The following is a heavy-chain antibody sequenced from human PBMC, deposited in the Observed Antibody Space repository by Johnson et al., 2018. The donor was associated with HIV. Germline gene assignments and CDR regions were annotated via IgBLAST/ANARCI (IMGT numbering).Heavy chain of an antibody. CDR3: ARDIQQPQRGEQGLAEDAFDI. D-gene: IGHD6-13*01. CDR1: GFTFSSYG. Sequence: QVQLVESGGGVVQPGGSLRLSCAASGFTFSSYGMHWVRQAPGKGLEWVAFIRYDGSNKYYADSVKGRFTISRDNAKNSLYLQLNSLRAEDTALYYCARDIQQPQRGEQGLAEDAFDIWGQGTMVTVSS. J-gene: IGHJ3*02. V-gene: IGHV3-30*02. CDR2: IRYDGSNK.